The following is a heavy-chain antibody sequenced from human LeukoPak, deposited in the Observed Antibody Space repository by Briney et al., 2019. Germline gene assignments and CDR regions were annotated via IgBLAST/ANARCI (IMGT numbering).Heavy chain of an antibody. D-gene: IGHD5-24*01. J-gene: IGHJ3*02. CDR3: ARRRDGYNYAFDI. CDR1: GYSFTSYW. CDR2: IYPRDSDT. Sequence: GESLKISCKGSGYSFTSYWIAWVRQMPGKGLEWMGIIYPRDSDTRYSPPFQGQVTISADKSITTAYLQWSSLKASDTAMYYCARRRDGYNYAFDIWGQGTMVTVSS. V-gene: IGHV5-51*01.